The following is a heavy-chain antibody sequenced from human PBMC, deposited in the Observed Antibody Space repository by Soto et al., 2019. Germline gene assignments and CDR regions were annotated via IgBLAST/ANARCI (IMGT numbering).Heavy chain of an antibody. D-gene: IGHD4-17*01. V-gene: IGHV4-34*01. CDR1: GGSFSGYY. Sequence: QVQLQQCGAGLLKPSETLSLTCAVYGGSFSGYYWSWIRQPPGRGLEWIGEINHSGSTNYNPSLKSRVTISVDPSKNQFSLKLSSVTAADTAVYYGASPKTTVTTPDAFDIWGQGTMVTVSS. CDR3: ASPKTTVTTPDAFDI. CDR2: INHSGST. J-gene: IGHJ3*02.